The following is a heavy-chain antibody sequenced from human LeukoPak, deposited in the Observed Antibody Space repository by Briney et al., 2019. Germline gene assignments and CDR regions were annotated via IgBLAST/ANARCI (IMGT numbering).Heavy chain of an antibody. CDR3: AWDRGFRYFDWLPFSY. CDR2: ISGSGGST. J-gene: IGHJ4*02. Sequence: GGSLRLSCAASGFTFSSYAMSWVRQAPGKGLEWVSAISGSGGSTYYADSVKGRFTISRDNSKNTLYLQMNSLRAEDTAVYYCAWDRGFRYFDWLPFSYWGQGTLVAVSS. CDR1: GFTFSSYA. V-gene: IGHV3-23*01. D-gene: IGHD3-9*01.